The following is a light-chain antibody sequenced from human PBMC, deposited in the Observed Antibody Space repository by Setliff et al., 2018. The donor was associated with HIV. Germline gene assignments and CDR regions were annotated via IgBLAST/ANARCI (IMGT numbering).Light chain of an antibody. CDR2: NNH. V-gene: IGLV1-44*01. CDR3: AVWDNGLKGYV. CDR1: SSNIGVNV. Sequence: QSVLSQPPSASGTPGQSVTISCSGSSSNIGVNVVNWYQHLPGTSPKLLIYNNHQRPSGVPDRFSGSKSGSSGSLAISGLQSEDEADYYCAVWDNGLKGYVFGTGTKVTVL. J-gene: IGLJ1*01.